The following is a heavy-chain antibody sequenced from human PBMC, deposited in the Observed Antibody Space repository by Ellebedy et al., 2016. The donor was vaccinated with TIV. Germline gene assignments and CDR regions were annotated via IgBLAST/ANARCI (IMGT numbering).Heavy chain of an antibody. J-gene: IGHJ5*02. V-gene: IGHV3-33*03. CDR3: TMELSGWFDP. D-gene: IGHD1-7*01. Sequence: GESLKISXAASGFTFSSYGMHWVRQAPGKGLEWVAVIWYDGSNKYYADSVKGRFTISRDNAKNSLYLQMNSLRTEDTALYYCTMELSGWFDPWGQGTLVTVSA. CDR2: IWYDGSNK. CDR1: GFTFSSYG.